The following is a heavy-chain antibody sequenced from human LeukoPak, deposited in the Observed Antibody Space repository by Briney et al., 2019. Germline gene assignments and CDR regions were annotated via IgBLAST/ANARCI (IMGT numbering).Heavy chain of an antibody. CDR3: ARRTPRFGDYDY. CDR2: IYSAGST. CDR1: GFTFSDYW. V-gene: IGHV3-66*01. D-gene: IGHD2-15*01. Sequence: QPGGSLRLSCAASGFTFSDYWMSWVRQAPGKGLEWVSLIYSAGSTYYADSVKGRFTISRDNSKDTLYLQMNSLRAEDTAVYYCARRTPRFGDYDYWGQGTLVTVSS. J-gene: IGHJ4*02.